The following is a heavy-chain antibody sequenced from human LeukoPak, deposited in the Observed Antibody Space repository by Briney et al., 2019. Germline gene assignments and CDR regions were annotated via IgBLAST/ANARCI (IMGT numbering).Heavy chain of an antibody. CDR2: FDPEDGET. CDR1: GYTLTELS. Sequence: ASVKVSCKVSGYTLTELSMHWVRQAPGKGLEWMGGFDPEDGETIYAQKFQGRVTMTEDTSTDTAYMELSSLRSEDTAVYYCATARSDQTSDAFDIWGQGTMVTVSS. CDR3: ATARSDQTSDAFDI. V-gene: IGHV1-24*01. D-gene: IGHD3-10*01. J-gene: IGHJ3*02.